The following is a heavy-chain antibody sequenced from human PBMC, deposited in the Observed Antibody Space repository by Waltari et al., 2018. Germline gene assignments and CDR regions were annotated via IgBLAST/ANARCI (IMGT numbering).Heavy chain of an antibody. J-gene: IGHJ6*02. CDR1: GGSISTSSYY. Sequence: QLQLQESGPGLVKSSETLSLTCTVSGGSISTSSYYWGWLRQPPGKGLEWIGSLYYSGRPHYSPSHNRRLSISDGTSKNQFSLKLSSVSGADTAVYYCARDAQENCSYYDMDAWGQGTTVTHSS. CDR2: LYYSGRP. CDR3: ARDAQENCSYYDMDA. V-gene: IGHV4-39*02.